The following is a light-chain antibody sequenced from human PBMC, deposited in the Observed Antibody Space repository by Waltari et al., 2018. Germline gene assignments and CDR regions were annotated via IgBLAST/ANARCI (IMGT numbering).Light chain of an antibody. CDR1: QSVLYSSNNKNY. V-gene: IGKV4-1*01. Sequence: DIVMTQSPDSLAVSLGERATINCKSSQSVLYSSNNKNYLAWYQQKPGQPPKLLIYWASTRESGVPARFTGSGSGKDFTLTISSLQAEDVAVYYCQQYYSGPFTFGQGTRLEIK. J-gene: IGKJ5*01. CDR3: QQYYSGPFT. CDR2: WAS.